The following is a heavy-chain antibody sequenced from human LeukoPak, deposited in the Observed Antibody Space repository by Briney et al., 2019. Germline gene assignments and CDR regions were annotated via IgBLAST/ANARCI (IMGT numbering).Heavy chain of an antibody. J-gene: IGHJ3*02. V-gene: IGHV4-39*07. CDR1: GDSISTSKSY. D-gene: IGHD3-22*01. Sequence: PSETLSLTCTVSGDSISTSKSYWGWIRQPPLKGLEWIGSIYYTGNTYYNASLKSRVTISVDTSKNQFSLSLTSVTAADTAVYYCARVGGITMIVVLITDAFDIWGQGTMVTVSS. CDR2: IYYTGNT. CDR3: ARVGGITMIVVLITDAFDI.